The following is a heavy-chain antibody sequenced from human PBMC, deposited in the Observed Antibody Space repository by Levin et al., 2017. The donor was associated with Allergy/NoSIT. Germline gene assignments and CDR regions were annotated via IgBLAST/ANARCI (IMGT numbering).Heavy chain of an antibody. CDR2: IYYSGST. D-gene: IGHD6-19*01. J-gene: IGHJ4*02. V-gene: IGHV4-59*08. CDR1: GGSISSYY. CDR3: ARHKERIAVFDY. Sequence: PGGSLRLSCTVSGGSISSYYWSWIRQPPGKGLEWIGYIYYSGSTNYNPSLKSRVTISVDTSKNQFSLKLSSVTAADTAVYYCARHKERIAVFDYWGQGTLVTVSS.